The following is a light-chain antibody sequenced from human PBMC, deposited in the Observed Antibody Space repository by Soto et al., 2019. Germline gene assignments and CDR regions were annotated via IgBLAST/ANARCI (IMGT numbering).Light chain of an antibody. CDR2: DAS. V-gene: IGKV1-33*01. CDR1: QNINNY. CDR3: QQSYSTVT. J-gene: IGKJ5*01. Sequence: DIQMTQSPSSLSASVGDRVTITCQASQNINNYLNWYQQKPGRAPKLLIYDASNLEAGVPSRFRGSGSGTDFTFTISRLQPEDIATYYCQQSYSTVTFGQGTRLEIK.